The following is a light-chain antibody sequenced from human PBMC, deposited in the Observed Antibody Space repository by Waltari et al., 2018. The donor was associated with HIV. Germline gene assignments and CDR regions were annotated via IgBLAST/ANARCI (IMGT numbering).Light chain of an antibody. CDR2: EVS. J-gene: IGKJ4*01. CDR1: ETLLQSDGKTY. Sequence: EIVMTQTPPFLSVAPGQAASISCKSSETLLQSDGKTYFYWYVQKTDQPPQLLLYEVSNRFTGVPDRFIGSVSGTDVTLILSRVEAEDVGVYYCMQSAQFPLTFGGGTKVEIK. V-gene: IGKV2D-29*01. CDR3: MQSAQFPLT.